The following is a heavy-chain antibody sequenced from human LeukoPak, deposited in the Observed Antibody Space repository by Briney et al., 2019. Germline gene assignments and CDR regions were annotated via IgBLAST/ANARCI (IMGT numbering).Heavy chain of an antibody. CDR2: INPSGGST. V-gene: IGHV1-46*01. J-gene: IGHJ4*02. Sequence: ASVKVSCKASGYTFTSYYMHWVRQAPGQGLEWMGIINPSGGSTSYAQKFQGRVTMTRDTSTSTVYMELSSLRSEDTAVYYCARVPPDYGDRYYFDYWGQGTLVTVSS. CDR1: GYTFTSYY. CDR3: ARVPPDYGDRYYFDY. D-gene: IGHD4-17*01.